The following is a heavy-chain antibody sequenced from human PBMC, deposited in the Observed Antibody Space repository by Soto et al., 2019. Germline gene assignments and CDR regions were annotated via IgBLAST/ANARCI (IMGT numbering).Heavy chain of an antibody. D-gene: IGHD3-22*01. CDR2: ISYDGSNK. J-gene: IGHJ6*02. CDR1: GFTFSSYG. Sequence: GGSLRLSCAASGFTFSSYGMHWVRQAPGKGLEWVAVISYDGSNKYYADSVKGRFTISRDNSKNTLYLQMNSLRAEDTAVYYCAKEAYYYDSSGPKYYYYYYGMDVWGQGTTVTVSS. V-gene: IGHV3-30*18. CDR3: AKEAYYYDSSGPKYYYYYYGMDV.